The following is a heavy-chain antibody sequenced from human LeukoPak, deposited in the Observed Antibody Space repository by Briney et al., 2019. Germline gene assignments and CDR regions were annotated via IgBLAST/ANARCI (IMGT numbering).Heavy chain of an antibody. D-gene: IGHD4-17*01. CDR2: TYHRGST. V-gene: IGHV4-38-2*02. CDR3: ARQTPYCGDYPPGSYYYSMDV. J-gene: IGHJ6*03. CDR1: GYSISSGYY. Sequence: PSETLSLTCTVSGYSISSGYYWYCIRQPPEKGLEWIGSTYHRGSTYYNPSLKSRVTISVDPSKNQFSLKLSSVTPADTAVYYCARQTPYCGDYPPGSYYYSMDVWGKGTTVTVSS.